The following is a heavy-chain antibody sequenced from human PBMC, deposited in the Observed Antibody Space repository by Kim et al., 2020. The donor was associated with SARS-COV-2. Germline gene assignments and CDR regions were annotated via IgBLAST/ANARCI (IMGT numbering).Heavy chain of an antibody. D-gene: IGHD1-26*01. CDR3: ARAVGADWYFDR. J-gene: IGHJ2*01. Sequence: NYAQKRQGRVTMTTDTSTRTAYMELRSLRSDDTAVYYCARAVGADWYFDRWGRGTLVTVSS. V-gene: IGHV1-18*01.